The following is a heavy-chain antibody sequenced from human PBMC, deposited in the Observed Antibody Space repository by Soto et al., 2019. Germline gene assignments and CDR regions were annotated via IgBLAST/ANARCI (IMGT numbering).Heavy chain of an antibody. CDR3: ARDQLYYYDSFGRPLYGLDI. J-gene: IGHJ3*02. CDR1: GYTFTSYD. Sequence: ASVKVSCKASGYTFTSYDINWVRQATGQGLEWMGWMNPNSGNTGYAQKFQGRITMTRNTSISTAYMELSSLRSEDTAVYFCARDQLYYYDSFGRPLYGLDIWGQGTMVTVSS. CDR2: MNPNSGNT. V-gene: IGHV1-8*01. D-gene: IGHD3-22*01.